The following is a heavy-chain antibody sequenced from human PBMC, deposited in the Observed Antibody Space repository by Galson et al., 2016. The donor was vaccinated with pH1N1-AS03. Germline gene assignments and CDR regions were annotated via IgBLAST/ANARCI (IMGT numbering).Heavy chain of an antibody. CDR1: GFTFNNYA. CDR3: ARDGGSGGLYYFEY. J-gene: IGHJ4*02. D-gene: IGHD2-15*01. V-gene: IGHV3-23*01. CDR2: VNGGGDVT. Sequence: LRLSCAASGFTFNNYAMNWVRQAPGKGLEWVAAVNGGGDVTKYADSVKGRFSISRDNYRNTVFLHMNSLTPEDTAIYYCARDGGSGGLYYFEYWGQGALVTVSS.